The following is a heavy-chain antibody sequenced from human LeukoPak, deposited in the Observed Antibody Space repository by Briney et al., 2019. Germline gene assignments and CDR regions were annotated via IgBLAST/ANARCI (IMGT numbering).Heavy chain of an antibody. J-gene: IGHJ3*02. V-gene: IGHV5-51*01. CDR3: ALPEDYGGNLNAFYI. Sequence: GESLKISCKGSGYSFTSYWIGWVRQMPGKGLEWMVIIYPGDSDTRYSPSFQGQVTISADKSISTAYLQWSSLEASDTAMYYCALPEDYGGNLNAFYISGERAMGSVSS. D-gene: IGHD4-23*01. CDR1: GYSFTSYW. CDR2: IYPGDSDT.